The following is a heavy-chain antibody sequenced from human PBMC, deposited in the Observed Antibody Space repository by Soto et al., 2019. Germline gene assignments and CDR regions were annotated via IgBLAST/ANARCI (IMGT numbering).Heavy chain of an antibody. CDR1: GGSISSSNW. J-gene: IGHJ6*02. CDR2: IYHSGST. CDR3: ARVSGSYYYGMDV. V-gene: IGHV4-4*02. Sequence: QVQLQESGPGLVKPSGTLSLTCAVSGGSISSSNWWSWVRQPPGKGLEWIGEIYHSGSTNYNPSLKSRVTXSXDXXKNQFSLKLNSVTAADTAVYYCARVSGSYYYGMDVWGQGTTVTVSS.